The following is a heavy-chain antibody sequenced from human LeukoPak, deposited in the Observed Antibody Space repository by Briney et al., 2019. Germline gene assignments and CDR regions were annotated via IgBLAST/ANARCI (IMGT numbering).Heavy chain of an antibody. J-gene: IGHJ4*02. D-gene: IGHD2-8*01. V-gene: IGHV3-11*01. CDR3: AKVPYLMVLAPFDY. CDR1: GFTFSDYY. CDR2: ISSSGNTI. Sequence: GGSLRLSCAASGFTFSDYYMSWIRQAPGKGLEWVSYISSSGNTIYYADSVKGRFTISRDNAKNSLYLQMNSLRAEDTAVYYCAKVPYLMVLAPFDYWGQGTLVTVSS.